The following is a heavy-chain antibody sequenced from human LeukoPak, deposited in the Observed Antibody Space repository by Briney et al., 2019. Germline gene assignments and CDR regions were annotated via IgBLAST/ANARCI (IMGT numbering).Heavy chain of an antibody. Sequence: PGGSLRLSCAASGFTFSSYAMSWVRQAPGKGLEWVSTINSGGDTTYYADSVKGRFSISRDNSRNTLYLQMNSLRADDTAVYYCAARMIRGVLPFDYWGQGTLVTVSS. D-gene: IGHD3-10*01. J-gene: IGHJ4*02. V-gene: IGHV3-23*01. CDR3: AARMIRGVLPFDY. CDR1: GFTFSSYA. CDR2: INSGGDTT.